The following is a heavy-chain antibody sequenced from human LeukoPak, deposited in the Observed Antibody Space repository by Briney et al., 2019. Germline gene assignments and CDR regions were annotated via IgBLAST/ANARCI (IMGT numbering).Heavy chain of an antibody. CDR2: IIPIFGTA. V-gene: IGHV1-69*13. CDR3: ARERSHGDRTGGMVDY. CDR1: GGTFSSYA. D-gene: IGHD4-17*01. J-gene: IGHJ4*02. Sequence: SVKVSCKASGGTFSSYAISWVRQAPGQGLEWMGGIIPIFGTANYAQKFQGRVTITADESTSTAYMELSSLRSEDTAVYYCARERSHGDRTGGMVDYWGQGTLVTVSS.